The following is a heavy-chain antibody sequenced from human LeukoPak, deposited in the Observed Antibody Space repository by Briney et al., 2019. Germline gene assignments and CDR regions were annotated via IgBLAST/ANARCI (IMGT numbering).Heavy chain of an antibody. CDR1: GYTFTIYG. D-gene: IGHD3-3*01. Sequence: ASVTVSCKSAGYTFTIYGISWVRLAPGPGLELMGWSSDYNGNTNYAQKLQGKVTMTTDTSTSKAYIELRSLRSDDTAVYYCARDFWIGYQNSGFDPWGQGTLVSVSS. J-gene: IGHJ5*02. CDR3: ARDFWIGYQNSGFDP. CDR2: SSDYNGNT. V-gene: IGHV1-18*01.